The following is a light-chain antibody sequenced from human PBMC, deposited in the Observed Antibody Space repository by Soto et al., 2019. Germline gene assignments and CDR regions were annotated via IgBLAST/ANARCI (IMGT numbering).Light chain of an antibody. CDR1: SSDVGGYNY. J-gene: IGLJ1*01. CDR2: EVN. Sequence: SVLTQPPSASGSPGQSVAISCTGTSSDVGGYNYVSWYQQHPGKAPKLMIYEVNKRPSGVPDRFSGSKSGNTASLTVSGLQAEDEADYYCCSYASSSTSVFGTGTKVTVL. CDR3: CSYASSSTSV. V-gene: IGLV2-8*01.